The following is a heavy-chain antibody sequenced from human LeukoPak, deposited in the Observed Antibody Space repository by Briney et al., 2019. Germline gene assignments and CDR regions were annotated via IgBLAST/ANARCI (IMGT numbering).Heavy chain of an antibody. CDR3: ARDHNYAFDN. D-gene: IGHD1-1*01. Sequence: PGGSLRLSCAASGFPFIDYSMNWVRQAPGKGLEWISYIGISSGNTKYADPVKGRFTISRDYAKNSLYLQMNSLRVEDTAVYFCARDHNYAFDNWGQGTLVTVSS. CDR2: IGISSGNT. J-gene: IGHJ4*02. CDR1: GFPFIDYS. V-gene: IGHV3-11*06.